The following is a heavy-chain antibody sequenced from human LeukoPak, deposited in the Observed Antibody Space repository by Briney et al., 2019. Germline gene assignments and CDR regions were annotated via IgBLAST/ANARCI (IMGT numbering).Heavy chain of an antibody. V-gene: IGHV4-39*01. D-gene: IGHD3-22*01. CDR2: IYYSGST. CDR1: GGSISSSSYY. CDR3: ARQDYYDTSGLDAFDI. J-gene: IGHJ3*02. Sequence: SETLSLTCTVSGGSISSSSYYWGWIRQPPGKGLEWIGSIYYSGSTYYSPSLKSRVTISVETSRNQFSLKLSSVTAADTAVYYCARQDYYDTSGLDAFDIWGRGTMVVVSS.